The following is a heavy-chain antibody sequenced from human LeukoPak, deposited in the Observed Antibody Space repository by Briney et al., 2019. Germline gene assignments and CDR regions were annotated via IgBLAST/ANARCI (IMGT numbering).Heavy chain of an antibody. D-gene: IGHD4-11*01. J-gene: IGHJ6*02. CDR1: GFTFSSYA. CDR3: ARDYSTYYYYYYGMDV. Sequence: GGSLRLSCAASGFTFSSYAMHWVRQAPGKGLEGVAVISYDGSNKYYADSVKGRFTISRDNAKNTLYLHMNSLRAEDTAVYYCARDYSTYYYYYYGMDVWGQGTTVTVSS. V-gene: IGHV3-30*04. CDR2: ISYDGSNK.